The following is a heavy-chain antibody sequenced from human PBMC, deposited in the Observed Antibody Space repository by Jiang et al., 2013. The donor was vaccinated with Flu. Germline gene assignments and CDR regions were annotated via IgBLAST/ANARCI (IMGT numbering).Heavy chain of an antibody. J-gene: IGHJ6*03. CDR2: IYYSGST. Sequence: GSGLVKPSETLSLTCTVSGGSISNYYWSWIRQPPGKGLEWIGNIYYSGSTNYNPSLKSRVTISVDTSKNQFSLKLTSVTAADTAVYYCARGSSTWSRQSYYYYYYMDVWGQRDHGHRLL. CDR3: ARGSSTWSRQSYYYYYYMDV. D-gene: IGHD6-13*01. CDR1: GGSISNYY. V-gene: IGHV4-59*01.